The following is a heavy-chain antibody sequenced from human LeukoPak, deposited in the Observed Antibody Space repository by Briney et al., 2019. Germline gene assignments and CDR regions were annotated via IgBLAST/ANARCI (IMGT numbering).Heavy chain of an antibody. CDR1: GFTFSKYA. CDR3: ARDKSEWFGELVV. Sequence: PGGSLRLSCAASGFTFSKYAMDWVRQAPGKGLEWVSSISSSGDYLYYADSVKGRFSISRDNAKSSLFLQMNSPRAEDTAVYYCARDKSEWFGELVVWGQGILVTVSS. D-gene: IGHD3-10*01. V-gene: IGHV3-21*01. CDR2: ISSSGDYL. J-gene: IGHJ4*02.